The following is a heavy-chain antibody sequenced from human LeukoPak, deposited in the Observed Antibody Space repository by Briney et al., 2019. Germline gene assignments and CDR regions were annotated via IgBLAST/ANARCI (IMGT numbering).Heavy chain of an antibody. CDR1: GFTFSSYG. V-gene: IGHV3-48*01. CDR2: ISTSTTTI. J-gene: IGHJ4*02. Sequence: GGSLRLSCAASGFTFSSYGMHWVRQAPGKGLEWISYISTSTTTIYYANSVKGRFTISRDNAKKSLYLQMNSLRVEDTGVYYCASWGEGALDNWGQGTLVTVSS. D-gene: IGHD1-26*01. CDR3: ASWGEGALDN.